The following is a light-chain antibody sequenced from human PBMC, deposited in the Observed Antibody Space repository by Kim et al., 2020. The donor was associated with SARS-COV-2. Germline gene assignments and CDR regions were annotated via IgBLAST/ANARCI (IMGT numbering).Light chain of an antibody. J-gene: IGLJ2*01. Sequence: APGKPVWITCGGNNIGSKSVHWYQQKPGPAPVLVIYYDSDRPSGIPERFSGSNSGNTATLTISRVEAGDEADYYCQVWDSSSDHRVFGGGTQLTVL. CDR3: QVWDSSSDHRV. CDR1: NIGSKS. CDR2: YDS. V-gene: IGLV3-21*04.